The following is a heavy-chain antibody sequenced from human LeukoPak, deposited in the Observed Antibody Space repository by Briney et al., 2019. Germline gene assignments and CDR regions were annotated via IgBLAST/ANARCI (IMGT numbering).Heavy chain of an antibody. J-gene: IGHJ4*02. D-gene: IGHD3-9*01. Sequence: SETLSLTCTVTGGSISSYYWSWIRQPPGQGLEWIGYIYYSGSTNYNPSLKSRVTISVDTSKNQFSRKLSSVTAADTAVYYCARYFDWPEAWYFDYWGQGTLVTVSS. V-gene: IGHV4-59*01. CDR3: ARYFDWPEAWYFDY. CDR2: IYYSGST. CDR1: GGSISSYY.